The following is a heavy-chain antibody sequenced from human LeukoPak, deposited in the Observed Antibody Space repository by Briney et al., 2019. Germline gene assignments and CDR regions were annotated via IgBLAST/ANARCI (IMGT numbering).Heavy chain of an antibody. J-gene: IGHJ4*02. CDR1: GFTFSSYG. CDR3: ARDTRETPFDY. V-gene: IGHV3-33*01. Sequence: PGGSLRLSCAASGFTFSSYGMHWVRQAPGKGLEWVAVIWYDGSNKYYADSVKGRFTISRDNSKNTLYLQMNSLRAEDTAVYYCARDTRETPFDYWGQRNFVTVSS. CDR2: IWYDGSNK. D-gene: IGHD5-24*01.